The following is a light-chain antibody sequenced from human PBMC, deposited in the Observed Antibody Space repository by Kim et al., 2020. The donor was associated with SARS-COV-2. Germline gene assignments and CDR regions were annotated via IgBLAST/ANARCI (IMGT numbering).Light chain of an antibody. CDR2: LAS. J-gene: IGKJ2*01. Sequence: SASGGNRVTITCRASENIGTWLAWYQQKPGRAPSLLIYLASTLESGVPSRFSGTGSGTEFSLSITSPQPDDFATYYCQHYSRFPYTFGQGTKLEI. CDR1: ENIGTW. CDR3: QHYSRFPYT. V-gene: IGKV1-5*03.